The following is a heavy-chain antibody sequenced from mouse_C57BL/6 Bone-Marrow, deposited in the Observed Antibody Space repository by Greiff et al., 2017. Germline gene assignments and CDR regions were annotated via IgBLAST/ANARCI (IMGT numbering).Heavy chain of an antibody. CDR2: IYPGSGST. V-gene: IGHV1-55*01. Sequence: QVQLQQPGAELVKPGASVKMSCKASGYTFTRYWITWVKQRPGQGLEWIGDIYPGSGSTNYNEKFKSKATLTVDTSSSTASMQLSSLTSEDSAVYDCARPYYINYLYFDVWGTGTTVTVSS. CDR3: ARPYYINYLYFDV. CDR1: GYTFTRYW. D-gene: IGHD2-5*01. J-gene: IGHJ1*03.